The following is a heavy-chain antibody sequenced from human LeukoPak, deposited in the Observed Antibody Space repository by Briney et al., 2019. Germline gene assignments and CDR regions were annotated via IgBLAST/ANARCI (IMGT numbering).Heavy chain of an antibody. V-gene: IGHV3-23*01. CDR2: ISGSGGST. D-gene: IGHD2-2*01. Sequence: PSGGSLRLSCAASGFTFSSYAMSWVRQAPGKGLEWVSAISGSGGSTYYADSVKGRFTISRDNSKNTLYLQMNSLRAEDTAVYYCAKVGAASRNYYYYGIDVWGQGTTVTVSS. J-gene: IGHJ6*02. CDR3: AKVGAASRNYYYYGIDV. CDR1: GFTFSSYA.